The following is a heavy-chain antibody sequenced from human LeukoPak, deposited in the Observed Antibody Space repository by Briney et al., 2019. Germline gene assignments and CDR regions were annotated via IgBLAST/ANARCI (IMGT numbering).Heavy chain of an antibody. CDR2: IKQDGSEK. V-gene: IGHV3-7*01. J-gene: IGHJ4*02. D-gene: IGHD5-24*01. Sequence: GGSLRLSCAASGFTFSSYWMSWVRQAPGKGLEWVANIKQDGSEKYYVDSVKGRFTISRDNAKNSLYLQMNSLRAEETAVYCGARAKSCVSRWLQSIWGQGTLVTVSS. CDR1: GFTFSSYW. CDR3: ARAKSCVSRWLQSI.